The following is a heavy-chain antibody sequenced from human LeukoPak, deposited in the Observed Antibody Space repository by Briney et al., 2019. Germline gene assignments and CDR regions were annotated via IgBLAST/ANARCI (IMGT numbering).Heavy chain of an antibody. CDR2: ISRESMST. J-gene: IGHJ2*01. Sequence: GGSLTPSCAASGFIFDDYAMGWVRHAPGRGLEWVSSISRESMSTNYADSAEGRFTISRDNAKKSLFLQMNSLRAEDTALYYCARDIGGSSTWYFDLWGRGALVTVSS. CDR3: ARDIGGSSTWYFDL. V-gene: IGHV3-20*04. CDR1: GFIFDDYA. D-gene: IGHD1-26*01.